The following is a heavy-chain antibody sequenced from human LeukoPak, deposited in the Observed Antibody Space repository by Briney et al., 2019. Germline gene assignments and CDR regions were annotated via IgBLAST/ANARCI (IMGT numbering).Heavy chain of an antibody. J-gene: IGHJ4*02. CDR1: GFTFSSYA. D-gene: IGHD1-26*01. Sequence: GGSLRLPCAASGFTFSSYAMSWVRQAPGKGLEWVSAISGTGGGTYYADSVKGRFTISRDNSKNTLYLQMNSLRAEDTAVYYCAKQVGATVFDYWGQGTLVTASS. CDR3: AKQVGATVFDY. CDR2: ISGTGGGT. V-gene: IGHV3-23*01.